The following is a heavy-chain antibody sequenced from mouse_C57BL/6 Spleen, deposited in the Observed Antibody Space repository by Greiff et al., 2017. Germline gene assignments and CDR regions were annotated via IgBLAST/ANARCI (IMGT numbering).Heavy chain of an antibody. CDR2: ISDGGSYT. CDR1: GFTFSSYA. J-gene: IGHJ4*01. CDR3: ARPRAMDY. V-gene: IGHV5-4*01. Sequence: EVHLVESGGGLVKPGGSLKLSCAASGFTFSSYAMSWVRQTPEKRLEWVATISDGGSYTYYPDNVKGRFTISRDNAKNNLYLQMSHLKSEDTAMYYCARPRAMDYWGQGTSVTVSS.